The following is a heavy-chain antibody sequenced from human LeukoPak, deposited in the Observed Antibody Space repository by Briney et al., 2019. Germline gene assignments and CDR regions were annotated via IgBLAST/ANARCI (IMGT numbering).Heavy chain of an antibody. J-gene: IGHJ6*02. CDR1: GFTFSSYS. V-gene: IGHV3-21*04. Sequence: GGSLRLSCAASGFTFSSYSMNWVRQAPGKGLEWVSSISSSSSYIYYADSVKGRFTISRDNAKNSLYLQMNSLRAEDTALYYCAKEVGFGEFRAYYYGMDVWGQGTTVTVSS. D-gene: IGHD3-10*01. CDR3: AKEVGFGEFRAYYYGMDV. CDR2: ISSSSSYI.